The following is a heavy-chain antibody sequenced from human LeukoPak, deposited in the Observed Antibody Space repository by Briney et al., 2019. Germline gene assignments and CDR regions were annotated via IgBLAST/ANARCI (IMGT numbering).Heavy chain of an antibody. CDR2: ISSNSGYI. Sequence: GGSLRLSCAASDXAFYGYSVHWVRQAPGKGLEWISSISSNSGYIYYADSVKGRFTISRDNAKNSLYLQVTGLRVEDTALYYCAREIVSSGCLDYWGQGSLVTVSS. CDR1: DXAFYGYS. V-gene: IGHV3-21*06. CDR3: AREIVSSGCLDY. D-gene: IGHD6-19*01. J-gene: IGHJ4*02.